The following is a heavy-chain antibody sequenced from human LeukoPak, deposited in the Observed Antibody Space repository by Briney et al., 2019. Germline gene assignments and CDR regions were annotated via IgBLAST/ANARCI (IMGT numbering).Heavy chain of an antibody. CDR2: IRSDSSNQ. J-gene: IGHJ4*02. D-gene: IGHD6-6*01. CDR3: ASWYSSSTFDY. V-gene: IGHV3-30*02. Sequence: GGSLRLSCAASTFRFSSYGMHWVRQAPGKGPEWVAFIRSDSSNQYYADSVKGRFTISRDNSKNTLYLQMNSLRAEDTAVYYCASWYSSSTFDYWGQGTLVTVSS. CDR1: TFRFSSYG.